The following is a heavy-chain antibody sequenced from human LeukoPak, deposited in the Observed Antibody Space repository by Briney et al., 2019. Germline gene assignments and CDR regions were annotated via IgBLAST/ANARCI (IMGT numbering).Heavy chain of an antibody. Sequence: ASVKVSCKASGGSFYSYPIAWVRQAPGQGLEWLGAVVPISGTTHYAQKFQGRVTMTEDTSTDTAYMELSSLRSEDTAVYYCATAHRGRLPYYYYYYMDVWGKGTTVTVSS. D-gene: IGHD6-25*01. CDR2: VVPISGTT. CDR3: ATAHRGRLPYYYYYYMDV. J-gene: IGHJ6*03. V-gene: IGHV1-69*06. CDR1: GGSFYSYP.